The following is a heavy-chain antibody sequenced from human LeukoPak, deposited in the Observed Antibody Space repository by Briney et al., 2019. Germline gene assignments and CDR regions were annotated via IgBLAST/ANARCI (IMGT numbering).Heavy chain of an antibody. V-gene: IGHV1-2*02. J-gene: IGHJ3*01. D-gene: IGHD3-10*01. CDR2: INPNNGGA. Sequence: GASVKVSCRASGYIFTDLYIHWLRQAPGQGLEYMGRINPNNGGANYAQEFQGRVTMTRDTSISTTYMELNSLTSDDTAVYYCARVQLLSDDVFNVWGQGTMVTDSP. CDR1: GYIFTDLY. CDR3: ARVQLLSDDVFNV.